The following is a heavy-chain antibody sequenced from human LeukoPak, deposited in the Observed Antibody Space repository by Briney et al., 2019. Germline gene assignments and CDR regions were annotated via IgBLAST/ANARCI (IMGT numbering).Heavy chain of an antibody. CDR1: GFTFSNYW. V-gene: IGHV3-74*01. J-gene: IGHJ4*02. Sequence: GGSLRLSCAASGFTFSNYWMHWVRQAPGKGLMWVSQISTDGSQTFYVDSVKGRFTISRDNAKNTLFLQMDSLRAEDTALYYCVRSLRSADFWGQGTLVTVSS. CDR3: VRSLRSADF. CDR2: ISTDGSQT.